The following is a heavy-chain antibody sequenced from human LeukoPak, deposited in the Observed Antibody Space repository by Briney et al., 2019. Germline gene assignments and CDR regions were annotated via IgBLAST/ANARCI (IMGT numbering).Heavy chain of an antibody. V-gene: IGHV1-2*02. J-gene: IGHJ4*02. CDR3: ARGGVGATTY. Sequence: ASVKLSCHASGYTFSGYYMHWVRRAPGQGLEWMGWINPNSGGTNYAQKFQGRVTMTRDTSISIASMELSRLTPDDTAVYYCARGGVGATTYWGQGTLVTVSS. CDR1: GYTFSGYY. D-gene: IGHD1-26*01. CDR2: INPNSGGT.